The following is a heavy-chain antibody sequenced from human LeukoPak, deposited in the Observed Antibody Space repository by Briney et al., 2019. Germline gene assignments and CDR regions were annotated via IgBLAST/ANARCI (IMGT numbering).Heavy chain of an antibody. CDR1: GFTFSNYA. CDR3: AKKKGLDRAFDI. V-gene: IGHV3-23*01. Sequence: PGGSLRLSCAASGFTFSNYAMSWVRQAPGKGLEWVSAITTGGGSTYYADSVRGRFTISRDNSKNTLYLQMNSLRAEDTAVYYYAKKKGLDRAFDIWGQGTMVTVSS. CDR2: ITTGGGST. J-gene: IGHJ3*02.